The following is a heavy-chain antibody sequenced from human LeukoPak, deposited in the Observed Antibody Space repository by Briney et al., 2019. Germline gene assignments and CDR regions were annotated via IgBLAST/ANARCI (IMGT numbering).Heavy chain of an antibody. CDR1: GFTFSSYE. CDR3: ARDQSRSDITDGWFDP. J-gene: IGHJ5*02. Sequence: GGSLRLSCAASGFTFSSYEMNWVRQAPGKGLEWVSYISSSGSTIYYADSVKGRFTISRDNAKNSLYLQMNSLRAEDTAVYYCARDQSRSDITDGWFDPWGQGTLVTVSS. V-gene: IGHV3-48*03. CDR2: ISSSGSTI. D-gene: IGHD3-3*01.